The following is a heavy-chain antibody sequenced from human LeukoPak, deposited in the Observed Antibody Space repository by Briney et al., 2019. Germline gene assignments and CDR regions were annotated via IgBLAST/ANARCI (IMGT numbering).Heavy chain of an antibody. CDR2: IKQDGSEK. CDR1: GFTFSSYW. Sequence: GGSLRLSCAASGFTFSSYWMSWVRQAPGKGLEWVANIKQDGSEKYYVDTVKGRFTISRDNAKNSLYLQMNSLRAEDTAVYYCARVELAPYYYYMDVWGKGTTVTVSS. CDR3: ARVELAPYYYYMDV. V-gene: IGHV3-7*01. D-gene: IGHD1-7*01. J-gene: IGHJ6*03.